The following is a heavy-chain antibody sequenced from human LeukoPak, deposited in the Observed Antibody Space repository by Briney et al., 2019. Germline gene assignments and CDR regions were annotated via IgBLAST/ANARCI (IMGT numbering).Heavy chain of an antibody. J-gene: IGHJ4*02. Sequence: ASVKVSCKASGYTFTGYHIHWVRQAPGQGHEWMWRINPYSGDTNFAQKFQGRVTMTRDTSITTAYMDLSSLTPDDTAVYFCARDQGSLTRSWYTGYWGQGTQVTVSS. V-gene: IGHV1-2*06. CDR2: INPYSGDT. CDR3: ARDQGSLTRSWYTGY. D-gene: IGHD6-13*01. CDR1: GYTFTGYH.